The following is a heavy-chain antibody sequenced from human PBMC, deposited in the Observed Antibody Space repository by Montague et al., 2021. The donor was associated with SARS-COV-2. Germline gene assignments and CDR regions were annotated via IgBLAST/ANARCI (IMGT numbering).Heavy chain of an antibody. CDR3: AKQRGTITTTFDY. CDR2: ISGNGGT. D-gene: IGHD1-1*01. J-gene: IGHJ4*02. V-gene: IGHV3-23*01. Sequence: SLRLSCAASGFTFNTYGMSWVRQAPGQGLEWVSCISGNGGTYYAGSVKGRFAISRDTSNNTLYPQMNSLRAEDTAIYYCAKQRGTITTTFDYWGQGSLVTVSS. CDR1: GFTFNTYG.